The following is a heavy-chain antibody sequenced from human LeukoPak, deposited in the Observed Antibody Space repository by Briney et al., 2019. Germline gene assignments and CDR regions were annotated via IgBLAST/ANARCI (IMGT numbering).Heavy chain of an antibody. CDR2: IYLGDSDT. CDR3: AGHRRTSSWASFGY. CDR1: GYNFATCW. J-gene: IGHJ4*02. Sequence: GESLKISCKGSGYNFATCWIGWVRQMPGKGLEWMGIIYLGDSDTRYSPSLQGQVTISADKSISTAYLQWSSLKTSDTAIYYCAGHRRTSSWASFGYWGQGTLVTVSS. D-gene: IGHD6-13*01. V-gene: IGHV5-51*01.